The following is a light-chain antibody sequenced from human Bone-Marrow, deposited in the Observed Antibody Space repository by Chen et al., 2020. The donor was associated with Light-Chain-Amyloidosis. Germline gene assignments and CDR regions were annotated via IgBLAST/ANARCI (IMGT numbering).Light chain of an antibody. V-gene: IGKV1-9*01. J-gene: IGKJ3*01. CDR1: QGIRSY. Sequence: DIQLTQSQSFLSADVGDRVTITCRASQGIRSYLACYKQKPGKAPKLLIYAAATLKSGFPSRFSGSRSVTELSLTISSLQPEDFATYYCQQFKTYRFTFSPGAKVAIK. CDR3: QQFKTYRFT. CDR2: AAA.